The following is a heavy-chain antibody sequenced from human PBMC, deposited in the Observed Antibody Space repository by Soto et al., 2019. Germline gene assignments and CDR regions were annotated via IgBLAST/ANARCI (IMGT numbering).Heavy chain of an antibody. CDR2: INPSGGST. D-gene: IGHD5-18*01. V-gene: IGHV1-46*01. Sequence: ASVKVSCKASRYTFTSYYMNWVRQAPGQGLEWRVIINPSGGSTSYAQQFQGSVTMTTDTSTSTVYMELSSLRSEDTAVYYCARSVDTAMGDYYYYGIDVWGQGTTVTVSS. CDR1: RYTFTSYY. CDR3: ARSVDTAMGDYYYYGIDV. J-gene: IGHJ6*02.